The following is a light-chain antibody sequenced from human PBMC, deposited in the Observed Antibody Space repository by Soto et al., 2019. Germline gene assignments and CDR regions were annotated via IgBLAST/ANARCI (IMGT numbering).Light chain of an antibody. CDR3: QQFGDSPTWT. CDR2: AAS. J-gene: IGKJ1*01. V-gene: IGKV3-20*01. CDR1: QSVSSNY. Sequence: SPGTLSLSPGERATLSCRASQSVSSNYLAWYQQKPGQAPRLLIYAASNRATGIPDRFSGSGSGTDFTFTISRLEPEDFAVYYCQQFGDSPTWTFGQGTKVDIK.